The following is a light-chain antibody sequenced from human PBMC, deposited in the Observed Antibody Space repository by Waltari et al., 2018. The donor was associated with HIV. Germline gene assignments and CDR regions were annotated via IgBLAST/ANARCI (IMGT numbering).Light chain of an antibody. V-gene: IGLV2-11*01. CDR3: CAYAAAHISYV. CDR2: DVS. J-gene: IGLJ1*01. CDR1: RSAVGDYHY. Sequence: QSALTQPPSVSGSPGQSVTISCTGTRSAVGDYHYVSWYQQHPGKAPKLIIFDVSQRPSGVPDRFSGSKSGSTASLTISGLQTEDEADYFCCAYAAAHISYVFGSGTKVAVL.